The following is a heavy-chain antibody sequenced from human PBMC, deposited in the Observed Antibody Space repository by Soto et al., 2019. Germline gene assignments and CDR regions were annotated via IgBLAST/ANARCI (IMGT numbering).Heavy chain of an antibody. D-gene: IGHD3-22*01. V-gene: IGHV1-46*01. CDR3: ARELYYYDSSGYYYNHNWLDP. J-gene: IGHJ5*02. CDR1: GYTFTSYY. CDR2: INPSGGST. Sequence: ASVKVSCKASGYTFTSYYMHWVRQAPGQGLEWMGIINPSGGSTSYAQKFQGRVTMTRDTSTSTVYMELSSLRSEDTAVYYCARELYYYDSSGYYYNHNWLDPWGQGTLVTVYS.